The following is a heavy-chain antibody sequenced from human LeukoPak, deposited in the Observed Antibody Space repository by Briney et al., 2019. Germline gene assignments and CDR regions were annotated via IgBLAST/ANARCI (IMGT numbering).Heavy chain of an antibody. CDR1: GFTFSSYA. V-gene: IGHV3-23*01. D-gene: IGHD2-21*02. CDR2: ISTSGGST. Sequence: GGSLRLSCAASGFTFSSYAMSWVRQAPGKGLEWVSAISTSGGSTYYADSVKGRFTISRDNSKNTLYLQMNSLRAEDTALYYCAGPCGTGGDCYYVFDYWGPGTLVTVSS. CDR3: AGPCGTGGDCYYVFDY. J-gene: IGHJ4*02.